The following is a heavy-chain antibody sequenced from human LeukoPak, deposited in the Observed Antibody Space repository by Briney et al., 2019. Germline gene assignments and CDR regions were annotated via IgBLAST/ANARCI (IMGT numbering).Heavy chain of an antibody. J-gene: IGHJ3*02. V-gene: IGHV3-23*01. Sequence: GGSLRLSCAASGFTVSSNYMSWVRQAPGKGLEWVSAISSSGDSTYYADSVKGRFTISRDNSKKMLYLQMNSPRAEDTARYYCAKGVDDILLWFGELLSCAFDIWGQGTMVTVSS. CDR3: AKGVDDILLWFGELLSCAFDI. D-gene: IGHD3-10*01. CDR2: ISSSGDST. CDR1: GFTVSSNY.